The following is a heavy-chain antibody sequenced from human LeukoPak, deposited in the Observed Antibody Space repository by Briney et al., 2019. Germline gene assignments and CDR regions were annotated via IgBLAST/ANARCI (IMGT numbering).Heavy chain of an antibody. D-gene: IGHD3-10*01. CDR1: SASINSSPYF. J-gene: IGHJ6*03. V-gene: IGHV4-39*07. CDR3: ARDITMVRGVLGWYYYYYMDV. Sequence: SETLSLTCTVSSASINSSPYFWAWIRQSPGKGLEWIGSFSYSGTTYYNPSLKSRVTISVDTSKNQFSLKLSSVTAADTAVYYCARDITMVRGVLGWYYYYYMDVWGKGTTVTVSS. CDR2: FSYSGTT.